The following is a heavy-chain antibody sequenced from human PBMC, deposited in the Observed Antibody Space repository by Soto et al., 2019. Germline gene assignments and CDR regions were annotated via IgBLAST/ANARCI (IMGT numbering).Heavy chain of an antibody. Sequence: GGSLRLSCAASGFTFSTYWMHWVRQGPGKGLVWVSAISGSGGSTYYADSVKGRFTISRDNSKNTLYLQMNSLRAEDTAVYYCARDVDADFRTDFDYWGRGTLVTVSS. CDR1: GFTFSTYW. J-gene: IGHJ4*02. CDR3: ARDVDADFRTDFDY. D-gene: IGHD4-17*01. V-gene: IGHV3-23*01. CDR2: ISGSGGST.